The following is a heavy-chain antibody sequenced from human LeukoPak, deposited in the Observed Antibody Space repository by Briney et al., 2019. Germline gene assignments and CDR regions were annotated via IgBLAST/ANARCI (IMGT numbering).Heavy chain of an antibody. Sequence: GGSLRLSCAASGFTFSSYAMHWVRQAPGKGLEWVAFIRYDGTNKYYADSVKGRITISRDNSKNRLYLQMNSLGAEDTAVYYCAKARLGYGTGTYDGLGNWGQGTLVTVSS. CDR1: GFTFSSYA. D-gene: IGHD3-10*01. J-gene: IGHJ4*02. V-gene: IGHV3-30*02. CDR3: AKARLGYGTGTYDGLGN. CDR2: IRYDGTNK.